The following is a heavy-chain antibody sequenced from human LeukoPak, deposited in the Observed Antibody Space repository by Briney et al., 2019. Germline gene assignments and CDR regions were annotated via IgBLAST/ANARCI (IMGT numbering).Heavy chain of an antibody. CDR2: TKNRGESHIT. V-gene: IGHV3-72*01. CDR3: ARDTDTAMDV. CDR1: GFPFSSDA. Sequence: GGSLRLSCAGSGFPFSSDAMDWVRQAPGKGLEWIGRTKNRGESHITQYAASVNGRFTASRDDSKNSLYLQMNNLKTEDTAVYYCARDTDTAMDVWGQGTTVTVSS. J-gene: IGHJ6*02.